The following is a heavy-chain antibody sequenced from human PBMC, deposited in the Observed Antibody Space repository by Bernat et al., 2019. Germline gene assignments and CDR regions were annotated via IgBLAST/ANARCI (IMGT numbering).Heavy chain of an antibody. CDR3: ARDPFTYGVQSDY. Sequence: EVQLVESGGGLVQPGGSLRLSCAASGFTFSTYEMNWVRQAPGKGLEWVSYIDSSGSTTYYADSVKGRFTISRDNAKNSLYLQMNSLRAEDTAVYYCARDPFTYGVQSDYWGQGTLVTVSS. V-gene: IGHV3-48*03. CDR1: GFTFSTYE. D-gene: IGHD4-17*01. CDR2: IDSSGSTT. J-gene: IGHJ4*02.